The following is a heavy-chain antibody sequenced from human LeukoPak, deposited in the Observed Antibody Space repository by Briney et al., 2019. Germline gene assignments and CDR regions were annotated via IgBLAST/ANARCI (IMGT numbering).Heavy chain of an antibody. D-gene: IGHD3-22*01. Sequence: PGGSLRLSCAASGFTFSSYGMHWVRQAPGKGLEWVAVIWYDGSNKYYADSVKGRFTISRDNSKNTLYLQMNSLRAEDTAVYYCARDPALEPPYYYDSSGYYPPLSNYGMDVWGQGTTVTVSS. CDR3: ARDPALEPPYYYDSSGYYPPLSNYGMDV. J-gene: IGHJ6*02. CDR2: IWYDGSNK. V-gene: IGHV3-33*01. CDR1: GFTFSSYG.